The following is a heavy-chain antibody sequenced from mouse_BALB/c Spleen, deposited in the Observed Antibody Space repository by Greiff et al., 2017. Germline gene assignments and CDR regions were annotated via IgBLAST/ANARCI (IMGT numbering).Heavy chain of an antibody. CDR3: ARWLLQCYAMDY. J-gene: IGHJ4*01. CDR1: GVSFTSCY. V-gene: IGHV3-8*02. CDR2: ISYSGST. Sequence: EVQGVESGPSLVKPSQTLSLTCSASGVSFTSCYWYWIRKFPGNKLEYMGYISYSGSTYYNPSLKSRISITRDTSKNQYYLQLNSVTTEDTATYYCARWLLQCYAMDYWGQGTSVNVSS. D-gene: IGHD2-3*01.